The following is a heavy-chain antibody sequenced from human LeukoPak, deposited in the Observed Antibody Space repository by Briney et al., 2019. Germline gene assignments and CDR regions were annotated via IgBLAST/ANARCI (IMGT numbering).Heavy chain of an antibody. J-gene: IGHJ2*01. CDR2: IFPIFGTA. V-gene: IGHV1-69*06. Sequence: AAVKVSCKSSGGTFSSYAISWVRQAPGQGLEWMGGIFPIFGTANYAHKFQGRVAITADKATGTAYMELGSLRPEDTAVYYCEKDTRPRYYYDSSGSSRPYFDLWGRGALVTVSS. CDR3: EKDTRPRYYYDSSGSSRPYFDL. CDR1: GGTFSSYA. D-gene: IGHD3-22*01.